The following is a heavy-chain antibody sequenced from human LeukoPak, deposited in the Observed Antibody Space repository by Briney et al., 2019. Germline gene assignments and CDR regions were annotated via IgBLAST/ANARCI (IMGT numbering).Heavy chain of an antibody. Sequence: PGGSLRLSCAASGFSFSNYWMSWVRQAPGKGLEWVANIKQDGSDKIYVDSVKGRFTISRDNPKNSLYLQMNSLRAEDTAVYYCARDQGHSSGPGNIGYYGMDVWGQGTTVTVSS. D-gene: IGHD6-19*01. CDR1: GFSFSNYW. CDR2: IKQDGSDK. V-gene: IGHV3-7*01. J-gene: IGHJ6*02. CDR3: ARDQGHSSGPGNIGYYGMDV.